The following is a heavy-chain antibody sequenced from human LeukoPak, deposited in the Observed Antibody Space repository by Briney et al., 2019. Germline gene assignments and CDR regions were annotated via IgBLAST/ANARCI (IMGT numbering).Heavy chain of an antibody. J-gene: IGHJ4*02. Sequence: TCNVYGGSSNNDAFWTLIRHPPQEVVWLSRTISKLGTTNRAQKSQDRVTLTADKSTNTAYMELTSLTSDDTAIYYCATTNDGGGYQWGDFFDYWGQGTLVTVSS. V-gene: IGHV1-69*04. CDR3: ATTNDGGGYQWGDFFDY. CDR1: GGSSNNDA. D-gene: IGHD3-22*01. CDR2: TISKLGTT.